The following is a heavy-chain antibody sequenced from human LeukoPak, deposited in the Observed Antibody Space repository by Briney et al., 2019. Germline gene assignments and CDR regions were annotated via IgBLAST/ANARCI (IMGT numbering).Heavy chain of an antibody. CDR3: AKDSAVPGIVGATGWYFDL. D-gene: IGHD1-26*01. V-gene: IGHV3-7*03. Sequence: PGGSLRLSCVASGFIFSNYWMSWVRQVPGKGLEWVANMKQDGREKYLVDSVKGRFTISRDNAKNSVYLQMNSLRAEDTALYYCAKDSAVPGIVGATGWYFDLWGRGTLVTVSS. J-gene: IGHJ2*01. CDR2: MKQDGREK. CDR1: GFIFSNYW.